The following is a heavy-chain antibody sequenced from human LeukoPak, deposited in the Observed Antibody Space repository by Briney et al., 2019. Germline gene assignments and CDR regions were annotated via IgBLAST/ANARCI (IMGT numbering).Heavy chain of an antibody. D-gene: IGHD2-2*01. CDR1: GYTFTSYG. CDR3: ARGSMVRDIVVVPAAL. Sequence: ASVKVSCKASGYTFTSYGISWVRQAPGQGLEWMGWISAYNGNTNYAQKLQGRVTMTTDISTSTAYMELRSLRSDDTAVYYCARGSMVRDIVVVPAALWGQGTLVTVSS. CDR2: ISAYNGNT. J-gene: IGHJ4*02. V-gene: IGHV1-18*01.